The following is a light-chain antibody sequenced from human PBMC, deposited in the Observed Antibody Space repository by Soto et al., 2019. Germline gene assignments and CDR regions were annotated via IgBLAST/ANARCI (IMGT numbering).Light chain of an antibody. CDR2: DVS. CDR3: SSYTISSTLGV. J-gene: IGLJ1*01. CDR1: SSDVGGYNY. Sequence: QSVLTQPASVSGSPGQSITISCTGTSSDVGGYNYVSWYQQHPGKAPKLMIYDVSNRPSGVSNRFSGSKSGNTASLTISGLQAEDDADYYCSSYTISSTLGVFGTGTQLTVL. V-gene: IGLV2-14*01.